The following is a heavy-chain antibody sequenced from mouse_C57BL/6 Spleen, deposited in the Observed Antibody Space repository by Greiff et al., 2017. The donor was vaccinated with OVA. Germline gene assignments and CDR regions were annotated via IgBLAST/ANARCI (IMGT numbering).Heavy chain of an antibody. CDR3: AIGGYFGSRNYAMDY. V-gene: IGHV5-16*01. Sequence: EVKLVESEGGLVQPGSSMKLSCTASGFTFSDYYMAWVRQVPEKGLEWVANINHDGSSTYYMDSLKSRFIISRDKAKNILYLQMSSLKSEDTATYYCAIGGYFGSRNYAMDYWGQGTTVTVSS. CDR2: INHDGSST. J-gene: IGHJ4*01. CDR1: GFTFSDYY. D-gene: IGHD1-1*01.